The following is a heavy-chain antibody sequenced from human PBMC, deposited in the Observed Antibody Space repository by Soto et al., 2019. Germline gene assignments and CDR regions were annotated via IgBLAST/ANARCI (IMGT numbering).Heavy chain of an antibody. CDR1: GGSFSGYY. Sequence: SETLSLTCAVYGGSFSGYYWSWIRQPPGKGLEWIGEINHSGSTNYNPPLKSRVTISVDTSKNQFSLKLSSVTAADTAVYYCARRARENYYGSGSTFDYWGQGTLVTVSS. J-gene: IGHJ4*02. CDR2: INHSGST. V-gene: IGHV4-34*01. D-gene: IGHD3-10*01. CDR3: ARRARENYYGSGSTFDY.